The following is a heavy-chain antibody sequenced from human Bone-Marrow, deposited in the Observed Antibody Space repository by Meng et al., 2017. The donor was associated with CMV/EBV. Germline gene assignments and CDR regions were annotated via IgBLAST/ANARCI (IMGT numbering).Heavy chain of an antibody. CDR2: IYHSGST. CDR3: ARGGNVYGTRSVTTYYYYGMDV. J-gene: IGHJ6*02. Sequence: SETLSLTCTVSGYSISSGYYWGWIRQPPGKGLEWIGSIYHSGSTYYNPSLKSRVTISVDTSKNQFSLKLSSVTAADTAVYYCARGGNVYGTRSVTTYYYYGMDVWGQGTTVTVSS. CDR1: GYSISSGYY. V-gene: IGHV4-38-2*02. D-gene: IGHD4-11*01.